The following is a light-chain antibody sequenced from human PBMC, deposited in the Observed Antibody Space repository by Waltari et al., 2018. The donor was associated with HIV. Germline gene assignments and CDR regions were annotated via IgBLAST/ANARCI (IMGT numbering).Light chain of an antibody. CDR3: EQSYDFPRT. J-gene: IGKJ1*01. CDR2: SAS. V-gene: IGKV1-39*01. CDR1: QKIGTY. Sequence: IQMTQSPNSLSASVGGTVTFTCRSSQKIGTYVTWYQHTSGRPPRLLIFSASSLQRGVSSRFSGRGSGTDFTLTINNLQPEDFATYYCEQSYDFPRTFGQGTTVE.